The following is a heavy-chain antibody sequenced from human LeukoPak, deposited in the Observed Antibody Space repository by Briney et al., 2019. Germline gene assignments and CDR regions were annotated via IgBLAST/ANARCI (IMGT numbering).Heavy chain of an antibody. D-gene: IGHD2-21*01. V-gene: IGHV4-39*07. J-gene: IGHJ4*02. CDR1: GGSISSSSYY. Sequence: SETLSLTCTVSGGSISSSSYYWGWVRQPPGKGLEWIGEIYHSGSTNYNPSLKSRVTISVDKSKNQFSLKLSSVTAADTAVYYCARGPVVVIATAFDYWGQGTLVTVSS. CDR3: ARGPVVVIATAFDY. CDR2: IYHSGST.